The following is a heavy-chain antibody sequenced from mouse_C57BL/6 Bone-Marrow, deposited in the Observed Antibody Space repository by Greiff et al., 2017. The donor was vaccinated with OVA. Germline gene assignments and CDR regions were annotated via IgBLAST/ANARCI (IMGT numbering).Heavy chain of an antibody. V-gene: IGHV1-75*01. CDR1: GYTFTDYY. CDR3: ARGDGSNWYFDV. Sequence: QVGRQRAGPEVVKPGASVQISCKASGYTFTDYYINWVKQRPGQGLEWIGWIFPGSGSTYYNEKFKGKATLTVDKSSSTAYMLLSSLTSEDSAVYFCARGDGSNWYFDVWGTGTTVTVSS. J-gene: IGHJ1*03. CDR2: IFPGSGST. D-gene: IGHD1-1*01.